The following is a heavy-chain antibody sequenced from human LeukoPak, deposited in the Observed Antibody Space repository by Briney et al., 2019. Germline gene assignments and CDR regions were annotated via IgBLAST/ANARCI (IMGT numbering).Heavy chain of an antibody. D-gene: IGHD1-7*01. V-gene: IGHV5-51*01. Sequence: GESLKISCQGSGYSFSSYWIAWVRQMPGKGLEWMGIIYPDDSDTRYSPSFQGQVTISADKSISTAYLQWSSLKASDTAMYYCARREGITGTTKWFDPWGQGTLVTVSS. CDR2: IYPDDSDT. CDR1: GYSFSSYW. CDR3: ARREGITGTTKWFDP. J-gene: IGHJ5*02.